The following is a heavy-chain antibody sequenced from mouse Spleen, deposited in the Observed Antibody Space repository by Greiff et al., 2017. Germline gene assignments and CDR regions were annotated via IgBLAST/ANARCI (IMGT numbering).Heavy chain of an antibody. Sequence: EVQLVESGPGLVKPSQSLSLTCSVTGYSITSGYYWNWIRQFPGNKLEWMGYISYDGSNNYNPSLKNRTSITRDTSKNQFFLKLNSLTTEDTATYYCAINWVYWGQGTTLTVSS. CDR3: AINWVY. CDR1: GYSITSGYY. V-gene: IGHV3-6*01. J-gene: IGHJ2*01. CDR2: ISYDGSN. D-gene: IGHD4-1*02.